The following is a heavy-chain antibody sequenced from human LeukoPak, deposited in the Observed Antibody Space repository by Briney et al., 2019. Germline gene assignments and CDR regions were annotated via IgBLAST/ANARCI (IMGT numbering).Heavy chain of an antibody. D-gene: IGHD3-22*01. CDR1: GGSISSYY. Sequence: SETLSLTCTVSGGSISSYYWSWIRQPPGKGLEWIGYIYYSGSTNYNPSLKSRVTISVDTSKNQFSLKLSSVTAADTAVYYCARERSYDSSGYNDYWGQGTLVTVSS. CDR3: ARERSYDSSGYNDY. CDR2: IYYSGST. V-gene: IGHV4-59*01. J-gene: IGHJ4*02.